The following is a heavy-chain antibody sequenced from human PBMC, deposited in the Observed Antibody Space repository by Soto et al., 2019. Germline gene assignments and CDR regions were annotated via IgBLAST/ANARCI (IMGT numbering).Heavy chain of an antibody. Sequence: SETLSLTCTVSGGSISSNTYFWGWIRQPPGKGLEWIGSIYYSGSSYRNPSLKSRVTVSVDTSKNQFSLKLSSVTAADTAVYYCARQSLTRYSSSWTGDFDYWGQGTLVTVSS. V-gene: IGHV4-39*01. CDR1: GGSISSNTYF. D-gene: IGHD6-13*01. CDR2: IYYSGSS. CDR3: ARQSLTRYSSSWTGDFDY. J-gene: IGHJ4*02.